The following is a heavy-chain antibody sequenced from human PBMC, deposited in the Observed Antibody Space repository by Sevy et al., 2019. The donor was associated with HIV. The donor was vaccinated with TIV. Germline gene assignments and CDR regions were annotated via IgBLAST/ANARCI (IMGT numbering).Heavy chain of an antibody. J-gene: IGHJ4*02. CDR3: AKDNDYDFWSGYLIDY. Sequence: GGSLRLSCAASGFDVSTNYMSWVRQAPGKGLEWVSLIYSGGSTYYADSVKGRFTISRDNSKNTLYLQMNSLRAEDTAVYYCAKDNDYDFWSGYLIDYWGQGTLVTVSS. CDR2: IYSGGST. CDR1: GFDVSTNY. D-gene: IGHD3-3*01. V-gene: IGHV3-53*01.